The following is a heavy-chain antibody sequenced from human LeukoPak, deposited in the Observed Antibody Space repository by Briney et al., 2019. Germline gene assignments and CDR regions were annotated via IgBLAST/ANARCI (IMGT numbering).Heavy chain of an antibody. Sequence: GGSLRLSCAASGFTFSSYAMSWVRQAPGKGLEWVSAISGSGGSTYYADSVKGRFTISRGNSKNTLYLQMNSLRAEDTAVYYCAKTAGYSYGYGYWYFDLWGRGTLVTVSS. CDR2: ISGSGGST. D-gene: IGHD5-18*01. CDR1: GFTFSSYA. CDR3: AKTAGYSYGYGYWYFDL. V-gene: IGHV3-23*01. J-gene: IGHJ2*01.